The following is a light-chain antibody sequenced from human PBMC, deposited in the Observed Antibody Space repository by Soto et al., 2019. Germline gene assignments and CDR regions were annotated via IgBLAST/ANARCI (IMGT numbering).Light chain of an antibody. CDR1: SSNVGGYNY. J-gene: IGLJ1*01. Sequence: QSALTQPASVSGSPGQSIAISCTGPSSNVGGYNYVSWYQQYPGKAPKLMIYEVSSRPSGVSDRFSGSKSGNTASLTISGLQAEDEADYYCDSYTSSGTLVFGTGTKLTVL. CDR2: EVS. CDR3: DSYTSSGTLV. V-gene: IGLV2-14*01.